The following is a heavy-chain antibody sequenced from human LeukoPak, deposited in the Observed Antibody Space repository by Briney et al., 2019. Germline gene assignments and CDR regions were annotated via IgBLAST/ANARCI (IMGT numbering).Heavy chain of an antibody. CDR3: ARRRYYDSTGYLD. D-gene: IGHD3-22*01. CDR2: IYYSGST. Sequence: PSETLSLTCSVSGGFISSSSYYWGWIRQPPGKGLEWIGDIYYSGSTYFKPSLASRVAISIDTSKNQFSLRLGPVTAADTAVYYCARRRYYDSTGYLDWGQGTLVTVSS. J-gene: IGHJ1*01. CDR1: GGFISSSSYY. V-gene: IGHV4-39*01.